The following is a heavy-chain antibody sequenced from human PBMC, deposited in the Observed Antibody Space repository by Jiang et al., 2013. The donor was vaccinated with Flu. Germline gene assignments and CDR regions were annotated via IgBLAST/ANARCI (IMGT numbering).Heavy chain of an antibody. D-gene: IGHD2-15*01. J-gene: IGHJ4*02. V-gene: IGHV4-59*01. CDR1: GGSIRNYY. CDR3: ARATRANFDFDY. CDR2: IYYIGNT. Sequence: GPGLVKPSETLSLTCTVSGGSIRNYYWNWFRQPPGKGLEWIGYIYYIGNTNYSPSLKSRVTISVDTSKNQFSLKLSSVTAADTAVYYCARATRANFDFDYWGQGTL.